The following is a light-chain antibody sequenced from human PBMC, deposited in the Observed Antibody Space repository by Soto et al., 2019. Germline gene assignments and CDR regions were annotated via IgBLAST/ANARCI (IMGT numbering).Light chain of an antibody. Sequence: DIQMTQSPSSLSASVGDRVIITCRASQSISSYLNWYQHKPGNSPKVLLYGASILQTGAPSRFSGSGSGTDFTLTIRSMQPEDSATYYCQQSYSTPWTFGQGTKVDIK. CDR1: QSISSY. V-gene: IGKV1-39*01. CDR2: GAS. J-gene: IGKJ1*01. CDR3: QQSYSTPWT.